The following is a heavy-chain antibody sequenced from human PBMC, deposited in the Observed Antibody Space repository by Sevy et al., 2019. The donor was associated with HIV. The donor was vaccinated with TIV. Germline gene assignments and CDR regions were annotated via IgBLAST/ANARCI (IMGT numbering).Heavy chain of an antibody. V-gene: IGHV1-69*13. CDR1: GGSFSFYG. J-gene: IGHJ5*02. CDR3: ARVIAAAGTRTDWFDP. Sequence: ASVKVSCKAFGGSFSFYGISWVRQAPGQGLEWMAGIIPILGTTKYAQKFQGRVTITADESTSTVYMELTSLRSEDTAVYYCARVIAAAGTRTDWFDPWGQGTMVTVSS. D-gene: IGHD6-13*01. CDR2: IIPILGTT.